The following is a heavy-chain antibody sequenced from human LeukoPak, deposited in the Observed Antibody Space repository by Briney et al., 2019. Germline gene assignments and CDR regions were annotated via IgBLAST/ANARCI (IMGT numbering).Heavy chain of an antibody. Sequence: ASVKVSCKASGYTFTGYYMHWVRQAPGQGLEWMGWINPNSGGTNYAQKFQGRVTVTADESTSTAYMELSSLRSEDTAVYYCAREGKFDPWGQGTLVTVSS. D-gene: IGHD3-10*01. J-gene: IGHJ5*02. CDR1: GYTFTGYY. CDR3: AREGKFDP. V-gene: IGHV1-2*02. CDR2: INPNSGGT.